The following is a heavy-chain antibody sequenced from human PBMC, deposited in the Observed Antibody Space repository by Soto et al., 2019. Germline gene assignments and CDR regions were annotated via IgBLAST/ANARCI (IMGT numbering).Heavy chain of an antibody. CDR3: AGTTSHYWYYMDV. Sequence: QTLSLTCVISGDSVSSNSAAWNWIRQSQSRGLEWLGRTYYRTRWYYDYAVSVRSRITVNPDTSKNQFSLQLTSVAPEDTAVYYCAGTTSHYWYYMDVWGKGTTVTVS. CDR1: GDSVSSNSAA. J-gene: IGHJ6*03. CDR2: TYYRTRWYY. V-gene: IGHV6-1*01. D-gene: IGHD1-7*01.